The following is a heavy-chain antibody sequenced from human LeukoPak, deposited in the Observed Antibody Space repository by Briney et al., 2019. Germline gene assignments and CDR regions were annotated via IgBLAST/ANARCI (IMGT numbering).Heavy chain of an antibody. CDR3: TTAHLGEDYYDSSGYWGSEY. CDR2: IKSKTDGGTT. CDR1: GFTFSNAW. D-gene: IGHD3-22*01. Sequence: GGSLRLSCAACGFTFSNAWMSWVRQAPGKGLEWVGRIKSKTDGGTTDYAAPVKGRFTISRDDSKNTLYLQMNSLKTEDTAVYYCTTAHLGEDYYDSSGYWGSEYWGQGTLVTVSS. J-gene: IGHJ4*02. V-gene: IGHV3-15*01.